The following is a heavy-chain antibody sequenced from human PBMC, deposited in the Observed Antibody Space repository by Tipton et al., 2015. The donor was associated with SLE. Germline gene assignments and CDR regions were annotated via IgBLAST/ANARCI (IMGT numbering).Heavy chain of an antibody. CDR3: ARTSGNFPFDY. J-gene: IGHJ4*02. D-gene: IGHD1-26*01. V-gene: IGHV4-59*01. CDR2: INYSGST. CDR1: GGSITSDY. Sequence: LRLSCTVSGGSITSDYWSWIRQSPGKGLEWIGYINYSGSTKYTRSLKSRVTISVDTSNSRFSLDLTSVTAADTAVYFCARTSGNFPFDYWGQGNLVIVSS.